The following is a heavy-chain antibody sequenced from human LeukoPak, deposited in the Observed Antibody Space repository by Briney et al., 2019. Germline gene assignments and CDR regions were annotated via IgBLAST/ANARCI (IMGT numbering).Heavy chain of an antibody. D-gene: IGHD3-3*01. Sequence: SETLSLTCTVSGGSISSGGYYWSWIRQHPGKGLEWIGYIYDSGSTYYNPSLKSRVTISVDTSKNQFSLKLSSVTAADTAVYYCARSAQRYYDFWSGYSPKGAYYFDYWGQGTLVTVSS. CDR2: IYDSGST. J-gene: IGHJ4*02. CDR1: GGSISSGGYY. CDR3: ARSAQRYYDFWSGYSPKGAYYFDY. V-gene: IGHV4-31*03.